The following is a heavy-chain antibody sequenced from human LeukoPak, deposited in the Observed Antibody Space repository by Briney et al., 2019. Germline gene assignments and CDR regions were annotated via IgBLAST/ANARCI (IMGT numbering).Heavy chain of an antibody. CDR1: GFSFSNYG. CDR3: AKDSIPKSSFWSGYLGDPDY. CDR2: TRFDGSSE. J-gene: IGHJ4*02. V-gene: IGHV3-30*02. Sequence: TGGSLRPSCAASGFSFSNYGMHWVRQAPGKGLQWMAFTRFDGSSEHYADSVKGRFTISRDNPKNTLYLQLNSLRLEDTAFYFCAKDSIPKSSFWSGYLGDPDYWGQGTLVTVSS. D-gene: IGHD3-3*01.